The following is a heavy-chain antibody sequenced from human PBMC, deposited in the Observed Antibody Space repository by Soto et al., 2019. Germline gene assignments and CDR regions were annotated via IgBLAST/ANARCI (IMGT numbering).Heavy chain of an antibody. CDR2: MRDNGDKI. V-gene: IGHV3-23*01. CDR1: GFTFSGYA. D-gene: IGHD3-10*01. Sequence: EVQLLESGGGLVQPGGSLRLSCASSGFTFSGYAMNWVRQAPGKGLEWVSGMRDNGDKIYYADSVKGRFTISRDNSKNTFYLQMSSLRADATSVYYCAKDRQGSGPDFDLWGRGTLVIGSS. J-gene: IGHJ2*01. CDR3: AKDRQGSGPDFDL.